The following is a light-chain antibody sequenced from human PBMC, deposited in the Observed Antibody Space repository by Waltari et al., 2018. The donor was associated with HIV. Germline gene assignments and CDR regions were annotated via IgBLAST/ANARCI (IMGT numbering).Light chain of an antibody. J-gene: IGLJ1*01. V-gene: IGLV2-14*01. CDR2: EVS. CDR1: SSDVGGYNY. Sequence: QSALTQPASVSGSPGQSITISCTGTSSDVGGYNYVSWSQQPPGKAPKLMIYEVSNRPSGVSNRFSGSKSGNTASLTISGLQAEDEADYYCSSYTTSSTLGGVFGTGTKVTVL. CDR3: SSYTTSSTLGGV.